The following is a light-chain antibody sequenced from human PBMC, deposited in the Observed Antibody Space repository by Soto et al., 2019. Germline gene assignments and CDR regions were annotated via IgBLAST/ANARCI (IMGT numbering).Light chain of an antibody. CDR1: SSDVGGYNY. V-gene: IGLV2-8*01. CDR2: EVS. J-gene: IGLJ2*01. Sequence: QSVLTQPPSASGSPGQSVTISCTGTSSDVGGYNYVSWYQHHPGKAPKLMIYEVSKRPSGVPDRFSGSKSGNTASLTVSGRQAEDEADYYCSSHAGSKNVVFGGGTKLTVL. CDR3: SSHAGSKNVV.